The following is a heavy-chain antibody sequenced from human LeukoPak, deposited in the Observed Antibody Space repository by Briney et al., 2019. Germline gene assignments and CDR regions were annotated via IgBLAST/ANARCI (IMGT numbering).Heavy chain of an antibody. V-gene: IGHV4-39*07. CDR2: ILFRWAT. D-gene: IGHD2-21*01. CDR3: ASESGDTRTVNSFDF. J-gene: IGHJ5*01. CDR1: GDSISSYSYY. Sequence: LETLSLTCTVSGDSISSYSYYWAWIRHPPGKALEWIGSILFRWATYYNPSLKPRIIMSVDTSQNHFSLKLTSVTAADTAVYFCASESGDTRTVNSFDFWGRGTLITVSS.